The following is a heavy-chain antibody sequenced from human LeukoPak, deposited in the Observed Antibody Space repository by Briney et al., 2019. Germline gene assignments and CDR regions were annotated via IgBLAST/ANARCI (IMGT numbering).Heavy chain of an antibody. CDR2: ISAYNGNT. J-gene: IGHJ5*02. D-gene: IGHD1-1*01. CDR3: ARDQVQLERRGLRRYGWFDP. V-gene: IGHV1-18*01. Sequence: ASVNVSCKASVYTFTSYGISWVRQAPGQGLEWMGWISAYNGNTNYAQKLQGRVTMITDTSTSTAYMELRSLRSDDTAVYYCARDQVQLERRGLRRYGWFDPWGQGTLVTVSS. CDR1: VYTFTSYG.